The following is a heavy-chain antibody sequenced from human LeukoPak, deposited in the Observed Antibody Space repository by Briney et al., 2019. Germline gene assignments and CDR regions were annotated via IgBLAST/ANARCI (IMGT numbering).Heavy chain of an antibody. CDR2: IYYSGST. V-gene: IGHV4-59*01. CDR3: ARDTPQGLWFGELQTAYYYYYMDV. CDR1: GGSISSYY. D-gene: IGHD3-10*01. J-gene: IGHJ6*03. Sequence: SETLSLTCTVSGGSISSYYWSWIRQPPGKGLEWIGYIYYSGSTNYNPSLKSRVNISLDTSKNQFSLRLTSVTAADTAVYYCARDTPQGLWFGELQTAYYYYYMDVWGKGTTVTISS.